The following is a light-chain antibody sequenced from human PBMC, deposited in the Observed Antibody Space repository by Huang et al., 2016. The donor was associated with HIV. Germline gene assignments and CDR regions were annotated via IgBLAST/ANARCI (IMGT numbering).Light chain of an antibody. CDR2: GAS. CDR3: QQYSKWPPNT. Sequence: EIVMTQSPATLSLSPGERATLSCRPSQSGNSKLAWYQQKPGQAPGLLIYGASTMATGVPGRFSGSGSGTEFTLTISSLQSEDFAVYYCQQYSKWPPNTFGQGTKLESK. J-gene: IGKJ2*01. V-gene: IGKV3-15*01. CDR1: QSGNSK.